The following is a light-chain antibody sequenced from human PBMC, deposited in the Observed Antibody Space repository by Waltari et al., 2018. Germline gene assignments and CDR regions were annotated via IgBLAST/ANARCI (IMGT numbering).Light chain of an antibody. CDR3: QQYHTDWT. CDR1: QSVNSW. Sequence: DIQMTQSPSTLSASVGDRVTITCRASQSVNSWLAWDQQTPRKAPRLLIQKASNLESVVTARFIGSGFGTEFNLTSSGLQPDEFATYYCQQYHTDWTFGQGTKVDIK. V-gene: IGKV1-5*03. CDR2: KAS. J-gene: IGKJ1*01.